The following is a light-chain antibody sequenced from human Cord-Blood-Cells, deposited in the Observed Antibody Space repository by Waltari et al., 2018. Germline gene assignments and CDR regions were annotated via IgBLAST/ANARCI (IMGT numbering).Light chain of an antibody. CDR1: QDISNY. V-gene: IGKV1-33*01. CDR2: DAS. CDR3: QQYDNLSYT. Sequence: DIQLIQSPSCLSASVGDRVTITCQASQDISNYLNWYQQKPGKAPKLLIYDASNLETGVPSRFSGSGSGTDFTFTISSLQPEDIATYYCQQYDNLSYTFGQGTKLEIK. J-gene: IGKJ2*01.